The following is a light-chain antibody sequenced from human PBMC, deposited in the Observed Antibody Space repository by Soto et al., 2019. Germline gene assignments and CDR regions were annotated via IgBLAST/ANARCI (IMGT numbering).Light chain of an antibody. CDR2: GAS. Sequence: EIVLTQSPGTLSLSPGERATLSCRASQSVSSSYLALYQQKPGQAPRLLIYGASSRATGIPDRFSGSGSGTDFTLTISRLEPEDFAVYYCQQYGSSPPYTFGQGTKLEIK. J-gene: IGKJ2*01. CDR3: QQYGSSPPYT. V-gene: IGKV3-20*01. CDR1: QSVSSSY.